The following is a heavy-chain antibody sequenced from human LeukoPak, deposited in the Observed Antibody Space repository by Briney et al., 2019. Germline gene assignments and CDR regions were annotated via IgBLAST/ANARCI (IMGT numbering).Heavy chain of an antibody. J-gene: IGHJ4*02. CDR2: IYYTGAT. Sequence: SETLSLTCTVSGGSISSYYWSWIRLPPGKGLEWIGYIYYTGATYYNPSLKSRVTISLDTSKNQFSLKLRSVTAADAAVYYCARAGYSYGTGYYFDYWGQGALVTVSS. CDR3: ARAGYSYGTGYYFDY. V-gene: IGHV4-59*01. CDR1: GGSISSYY. D-gene: IGHD5-18*01.